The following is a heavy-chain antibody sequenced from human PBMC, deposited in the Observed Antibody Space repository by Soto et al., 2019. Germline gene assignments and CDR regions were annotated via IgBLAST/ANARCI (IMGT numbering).Heavy chain of an antibody. CDR1: GFTFSSYG. CDR3: AKDVVVGATTGLGDYYYYYGMDV. V-gene: IGHV3-30*18. CDR2: ISYDGSNK. J-gene: IGHJ6*02. Sequence: QVQLMESGGGVVQPGRSLRLSCAASGFTFSSYGMHWVRQAPGKGLEWVAVISYDGSNKYYADSVKGRFTISRDNYKNTLYLQMNSLRAEDTAVYYCAKDVVVGATTGLGDYYYYYGMDVWGQGTTVTVSS. D-gene: IGHD1-26*01.